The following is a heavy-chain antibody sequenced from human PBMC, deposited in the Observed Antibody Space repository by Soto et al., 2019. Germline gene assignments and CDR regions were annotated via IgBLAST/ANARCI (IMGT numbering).Heavy chain of an antibody. J-gene: IGHJ6*03. D-gene: IGHD3-3*01. CDR2: IYYNGTT. Sequence: SETLSLTCTVSGGSINTYYGSWIRQPPGKGLEWIGYIYYNGTTNYNPSLKSRVTMSVDTSKNQFSLQLSSVTAADTAVYYCARLGQFDFWSGFSTSYYYIDVWGKGTMVTVSS. CDR3: ARLGQFDFWSGFSTSYYYIDV. CDR1: GGSINTYY. V-gene: IGHV4-59*08.